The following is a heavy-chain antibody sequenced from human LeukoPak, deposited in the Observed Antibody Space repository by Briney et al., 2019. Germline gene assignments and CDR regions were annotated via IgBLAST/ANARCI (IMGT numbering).Heavy chain of an antibody. CDR1: GFTFSAYS. D-gene: IGHD5-12*01. Sequence: GGSLRLSCAASGFTFSAYSMNWVRQAPGKGLEWVSYISSSSSTIYYADSVKGRFTISRDNAKNSLYLQMNSLRAEDTAVYYCARLTASIVARPSYYYYYYMDVWGKGTTVTISS. CDR3: ARLTASIVARPSYYYYYYMDV. V-gene: IGHV3-48*04. J-gene: IGHJ6*03. CDR2: ISSSSSTI.